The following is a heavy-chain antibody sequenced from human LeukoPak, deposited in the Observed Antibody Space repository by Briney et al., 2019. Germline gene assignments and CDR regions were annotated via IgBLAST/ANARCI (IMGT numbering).Heavy chain of an antibody. CDR3: AKDKGYGSGSYPYYYYGMDV. D-gene: IGHD3-10*01. CDR2: ISWDGGST. J-gene: IGHJ6*04. CDR1: GFTFDDYA. V-gene: IGHV3-43D*04. Sequence: GGSLRLSCAASGFTFDDYAMHWVRQAPGKGLEWVSLISWDGGSTYYADSVKGRFTISRDNRKSSLYLQMNSLRAEDTALYYCAKDKGYGSGSYPYYYYGMDVWGKGTTVTVSS.